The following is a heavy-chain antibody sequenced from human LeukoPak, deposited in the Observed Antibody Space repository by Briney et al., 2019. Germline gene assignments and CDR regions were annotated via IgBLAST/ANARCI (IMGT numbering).Heavy chain of an antibody. D-gene: IGHD3-22*01. CDR3: AREWDTSGRYFDS. V-gene: IGHV3-53*01. CDR1: GFSVSSNY. J-gene: IGHJ4*02. CDR2: IYSGGST. Sequence: GGSLRLSCAVSGFSVSSNYMSWVRQAPGKGLEWVSVIYSGGSTYYADSVKGRFTTSRDTSKNTLYLQMNSLRAEDTAVYYCAREWDTSGRYFDSWGQGTLVTVSS.